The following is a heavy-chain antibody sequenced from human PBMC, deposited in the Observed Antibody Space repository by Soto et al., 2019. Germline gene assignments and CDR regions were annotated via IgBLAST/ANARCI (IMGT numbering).Heavy chain of an antibody. CDR1: GFTFSSYA. CDR3: AKREHGLYVDY. Sequence: EVQLLESGGGLLQPGGSLRLSCAASGFTFSSYAMNWVRQAPGKGLEWVSVISGSGGSTYYADSVKGRFTISRDNSKNTLYLQMNSMSAEDTAVYYCAKREHGLYVDYWGQGTLVTVSS. CDR2: ISGSGGST. V-gene: IGHV3-23*01. J-gene: IGHJ4*02. D-gene: IGHD1-1*01.